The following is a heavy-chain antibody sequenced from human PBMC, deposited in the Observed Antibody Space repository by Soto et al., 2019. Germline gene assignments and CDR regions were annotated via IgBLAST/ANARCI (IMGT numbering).Heavy chain of an antibody. CDR2: INPNSGGT. CDR1: GYTFTGYY. CDR3: AIYSREKWNELDY. Sequence: ASVKVSCKASGYTFTGYYMHWVRQAPGQGLEWMGWINPNSGGTNYAQKFQGWVTMTMDASISTAYMELSRLRSDDTAVYYCAIYSREKWNELDYLGQGTLVTVSS. D-gene: IGHD1-1*01. V-gene: IGHV1-2*04. J-gene: IGHJ4*01.